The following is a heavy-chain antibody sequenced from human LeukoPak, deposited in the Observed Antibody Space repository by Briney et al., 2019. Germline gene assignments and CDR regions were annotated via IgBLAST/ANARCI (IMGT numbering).Heavy chain of an antibody. CDR1: GFTFSSYA. J-gene: IGHJ4*02. CDR2: ISYDGSNK. CDR3: ARDLKEGTEYYFDY. Sequence: GRSLRLSCAASGFTFSSYAMHWVRQAPGKGLEWVAVISYDGSNKYYADSVKGRFTISRDNSKNTLYLQMNSLRAEDTAVYYCARDLKEGTEYYFDYWGQGTLVTVSS. V-gene: IGHV3-30*04. D-gene: IGHD1-1*01.